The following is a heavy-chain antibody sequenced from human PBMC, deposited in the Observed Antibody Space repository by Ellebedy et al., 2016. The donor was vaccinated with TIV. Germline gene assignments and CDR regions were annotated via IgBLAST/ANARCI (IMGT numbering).Heavy chain of an antibody. CDR3: ARGSGWYSPKAIDY. Sequence: SETLSLXCTVSGGSISSYYWSWIRQPPGKGLEWIGYIYYSGSTNYNPSLKSRVTISVDTSKNQFSLKLSSVTAADTAVYYCARGSGWYSPKAIDYWGQGTLVTVSS. CDR1: GGSISSYY. CDR2: IYYSGST. V-gene: IGHV4-59*01. J-gene: IGHJ4*02. D-gene: IGHD6-19*01.